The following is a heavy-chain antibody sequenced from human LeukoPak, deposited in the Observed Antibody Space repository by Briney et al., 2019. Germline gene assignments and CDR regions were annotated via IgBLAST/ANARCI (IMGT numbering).Heavy chain of an antibody. D-gene: IGHD3-10*01. CDR3: ARGSYGYYYYYMDV. CDR1: GGSISSYY. Sequence: SETLSLTCTVSGGSISSYYWSWIRQPPGKGLQWIGYISYSGSAKYNPSLKSRVTISVDTSKNQFSLKLSSVTAADTAVYYCARGSYGYYYYYMDVWGKGTTVTISS. CDR2: ISYSGSA. V-gene: IGHV4-59*01. J-gene: IGHJ6*03.